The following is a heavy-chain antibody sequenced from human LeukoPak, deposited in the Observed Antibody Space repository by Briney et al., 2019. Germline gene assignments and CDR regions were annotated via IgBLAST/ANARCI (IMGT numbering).Heavy chain of an antibody. CDR2: IRSSDNYI. Sequence: GGSLRLSCAASGFTFSSYTMHWVRQAPGEGLEWVSSIRSSDNYIHYADAVKGRFTLSRDNAKSSLFLQMNSLRVEDTAVYYCARDAAIVVDLWNAFDIWGQGTMVIVSS. CDR3: ARDAAIVVDLWNAFDI. CDR1: GFTFSSYT. V-gene: IGHV3-21*06. J-gene: IGHJ3*02. D-gene: IGHD3-22*01.